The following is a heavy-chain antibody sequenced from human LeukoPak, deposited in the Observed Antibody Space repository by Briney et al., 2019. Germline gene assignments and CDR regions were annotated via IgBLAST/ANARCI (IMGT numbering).Heavy chain of an antibody. CDR3: ARSRGATGYYWVDY. Sequence: GGSLRLSCAASGFTFSSYAMYWVRQAPGKGLEWVAVISDDGTEEHYADSVKGRFTISRDNSKNTLYLQVNSLRGEDTAVYYCARSRGATGYYWVDYWGQGTLVTVSS. D-gene: IGHD3-22*01. J-gene: IGHJ4*02. V-gene: IGHV3-30-3*01. CDR1: GFTFSSYA. CDR2: ISDDGTEE.